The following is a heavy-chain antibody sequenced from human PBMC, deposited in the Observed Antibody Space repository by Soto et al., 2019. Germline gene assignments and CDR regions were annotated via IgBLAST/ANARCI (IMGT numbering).Heavy chain of an antibody. CDR2: INHRGSL. D-gene: IGHD1-1*01. J-gene: IGHJ6*02. Sequence: SETLSLTCTVTGGSMTSGDQYWTWIRHRPGEGLEWFGYINHRGSLYYNPSLKSRVSMSVDTSKNQFSLNLSSVTAADTAVYYCAREIPQRQGRNMDVSGQGTTGTV. V-gene: IGHV4-31*03. CDR1: GGSMTSGDQY. CDR3: AREIPQRQGRNMDV.